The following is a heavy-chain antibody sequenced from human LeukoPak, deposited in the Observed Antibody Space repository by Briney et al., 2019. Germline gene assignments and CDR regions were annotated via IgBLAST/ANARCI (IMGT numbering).Heavy chain of an antibody. CDR3: ARDPIMYSSSWYYGWYFDL. J-gene: IGHJ2*01. CDR2: TYYRSKWYN. Sequence: SQTLSLTCAISGDSVSSNSAAWNWIRQSPSRGLEWLGRTYYRSKWYNDYAVSVKSRITINPDTSKNQFSLQLNSVTPEDTAVYYYARDPIMYSSSWYYGWYFDLWGRGTLVPVSS. V-gene: IGHV6-1*01. D-gene: IGHD6-13*01. CDR1: GDSVSSNSAA.